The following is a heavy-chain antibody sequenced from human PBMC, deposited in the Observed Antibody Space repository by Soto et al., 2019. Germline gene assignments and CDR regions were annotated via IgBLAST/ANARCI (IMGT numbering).Heavy chain of an antibody. D-gene: IGHD2-2*01. CDR3: ARAGAYCSSTSCGPSYGMDV. CDR1: VFTLSSYD. CDR2: IGTAGDT. Sequence: GALRLSCAASVFTLSSYDMHWVRQATGKGLEWASAIGTAGDTYYPGSVKGRFTISRENAKNSLYLQMNSLRAGDTAVYYCARAGAYCSSTSCGPSYGMDVWGQGTTVTVSS. J-gene: IGHJ6*02. V-gene: IGHV3-13*01.